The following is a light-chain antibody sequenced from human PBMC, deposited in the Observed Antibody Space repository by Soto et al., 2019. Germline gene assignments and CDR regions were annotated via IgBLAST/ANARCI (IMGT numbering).Light chain of an antibody. J-gene: IGKJ1*01. CDR2: AAS. CDR1: QAIRND. V-gene: IGKV1-6*01. CDR3: LQDYSYPRT. Sequence: AIQMTQSPSSLSASVGDRVIITCRASQAIRNDLGWYQQKPGKAPKVLIYAASSLQSGVPSRFSGSGSGTDFTLTISNLQPEDFATYYCLQDYSYPRTFGQGTKVEI.